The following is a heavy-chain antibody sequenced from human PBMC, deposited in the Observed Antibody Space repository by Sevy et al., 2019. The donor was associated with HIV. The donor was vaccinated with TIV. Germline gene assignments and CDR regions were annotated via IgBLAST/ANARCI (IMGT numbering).Heavy chain of an antibody. CDR3: AKDASVYYYYYYMDV. CDR1: GFTFSSYG. Sequence: GGSLRLSCAASGFTFSSYGMHWVRQAPGKGLEWVAVISYDGSNKYYADSVKGRFTISRDNSKNTLYLQMNSLRAEDTAVYYCAKDASVYYYYYYMDVWGKGTTVTVSS. CDR2: ISYDGSNK. V-gene: IGHV3-30*18. J-gene: IGHJ6*03.